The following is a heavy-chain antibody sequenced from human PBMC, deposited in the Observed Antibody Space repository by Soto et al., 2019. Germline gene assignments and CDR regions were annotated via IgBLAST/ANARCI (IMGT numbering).Heavy chain of an antibody. Sequence: PSDPLSRTCTVSGGTVNRHRHYRSWIRQPAGNGLEWSGRMFSRGSTNYNPSLQSRVTIAGDTSKNQFSLKLSSVTAADTAVYYCARLVRSLHFDYWGQGTPVTVS. J-gene: IGHJ4*02. CDR2: MFSRGST. V-gene: IGHV4-61*01. CDR1: GGTVNRHRHY. CDR3: ARLVRSLHFDY. D-gene: IGHD2-8*02.